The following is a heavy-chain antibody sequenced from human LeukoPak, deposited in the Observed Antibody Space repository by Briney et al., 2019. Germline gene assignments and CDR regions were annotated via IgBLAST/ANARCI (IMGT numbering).Heavy chain of an antibody. Sequence: SETLSLTCTVSGGSISSYYWSWIRQPPGKGLEWIGYIYYSGSTNYNPSLKSRVTISVDTSKNQFSLKLSSVTAADTAVYYCARHEGGYSYGSLGYWGQGTLVTVSS. CDR2: IYYSGST. CDR3: ARHEGGYSYGSLGY. V-gene: IGHV4-59*08. J-gene: IGHJ4*02. D-gene: IGHD5-18*01. CDR1: GGSISSYY.